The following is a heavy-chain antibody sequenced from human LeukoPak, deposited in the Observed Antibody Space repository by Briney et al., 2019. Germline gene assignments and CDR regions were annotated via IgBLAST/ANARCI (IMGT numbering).Heavy chain of an antibody. V-gene: IGHV3-74*01. Sequence: GGALRLSCAASGFTLRNHWMHWVRQTPGKGLVWVSRISSDVSSTNYADSVRGRVTISRDNAKNTQYLQMNTLRAEDTPMYYSARDQRVTGRPDIDYWGQGNLVIVSS. D-gene: IGHD6-6*01. CDR1: GFTLRNHW. CDR2: ISSDVSST. J-gene: IGHJ4*02. CDR3: ARDQRVTGRPDIDY.